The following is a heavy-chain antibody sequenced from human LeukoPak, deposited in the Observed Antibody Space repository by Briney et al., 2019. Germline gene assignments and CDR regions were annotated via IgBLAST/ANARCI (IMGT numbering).Heavy chain of an antibody. CDR1: GGSVSSGSYY. CDR3: ARGSAVLRYSDWLPGFYYYYGMDV. Sequence: SETLSLTCTVSGGSVSSGSYYWSWIRQPPGKGLEWIGYIYYSGRTNYNPSLKSRVTISVDTSKNQFSLKLSSVTAADTAVYYCARGSAVLRYSDWLPGFYYYYGMDVWGQGTTVTVSS. D-gene: IGHD3-9*01. CDR2: IYYSGRT. V-gene: IGHV4-61*01. J-gene: IGHJ6*02.